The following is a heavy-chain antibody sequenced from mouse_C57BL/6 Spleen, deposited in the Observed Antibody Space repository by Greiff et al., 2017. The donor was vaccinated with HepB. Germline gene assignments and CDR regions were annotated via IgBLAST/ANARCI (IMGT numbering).Heavy chain of an antibody. V-gene: IGHV5-4*03. CDR1: GFTFSSYA. Sequence: EVKLVESGGGLVKPGGSLNLSCAASGFTFSSYAMSWVRQTPEKRLEWVATISDGGSYTYYPDNVKGRFTISRDNAKNNLYLQMSHLKSEDTAMYYCAILTGTWYFDVWGTGTTVTVSS. CDR2: ISDGGSYT. J-gene: IGHJ1*03. CDR3: AILTGTWYFDV. D-gene: IGHD4-1*01.